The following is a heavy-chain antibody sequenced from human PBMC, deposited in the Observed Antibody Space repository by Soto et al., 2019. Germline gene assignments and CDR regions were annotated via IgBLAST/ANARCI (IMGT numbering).Heavy chain of an antibody. CDR2: ISAYNGNT. V-gene: IGHV1-18*01. D-gene: IGHD5-12*01. CDR1: GYTFNSYG. CDR3: VRDRPHAWLDP. Sequence: ASVKVSCKASGYTFNSYGISWVRQAPGQGLEWMGWISAYNGNTNYVQKVQGRITVTSQASTSTVYMEISSLTSDDTAFYYCVRDRPHAWLDPWGQGTLVTVSS. J-gene: IGHJ5*02.